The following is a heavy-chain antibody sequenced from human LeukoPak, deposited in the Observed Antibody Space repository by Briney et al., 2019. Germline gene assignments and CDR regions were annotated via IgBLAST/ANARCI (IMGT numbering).Heavy chain of an antibody. CDR2: INPNSGGT. D-gene: IGHD3-9*01. V-gene: IGHV1-2*02. CDR3: AREIWATGIGWFDP. Sequence: GASVKVSCKASGYTFTGYYIHWVRQAPGQGLEWMGWINPNSGGTNYVQKFQGRVTMTRDTSISTVYMELSRLNSDDTAVYYCAREIWATGIGWFDPWGQGTLVTVSS. CDR1: GYTFTGYY. J-gene: IGHJ5*02.